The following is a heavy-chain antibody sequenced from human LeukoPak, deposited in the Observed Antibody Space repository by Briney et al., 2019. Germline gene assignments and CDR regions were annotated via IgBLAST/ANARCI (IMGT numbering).Heavy chain of an antibody. V-gene: IGHV3-7*01. Sequence: SGGSLTLSCAASGFTFSSYWMTWVRQAPGKGLEWVANIKKDGSQKYYVDSVKGLFNISRDNANNSLYLQMNSLRVDDTATYYCARGLLEWLRLETYYFDYWGQGSQVTVSS. CDR2: IKKDGSQK. D-gene: IGHD3-3*01. CDR3: ARGLLEWLRLETYYFDY. J-gene: IGHJ4*02. CDR1: GFTFSSYW.